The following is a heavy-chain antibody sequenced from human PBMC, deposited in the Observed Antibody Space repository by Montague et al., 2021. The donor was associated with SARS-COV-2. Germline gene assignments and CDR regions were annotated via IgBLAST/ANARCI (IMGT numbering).Heavy chain of an antibody. Sequence: LALVKPTQTLTLTCTFSGFPLSTSGMCMTWIRQPPGKALEWLARIDWDGDKYYNTSLKSRLTISKDTSKNLVVLTMTNMDPVDTATYYCARGPSDTYYYNGMDVWGRGTTSPSP. CDR2: IDWDGDK. V-gene: IGHV2-70*11. J-gene: IGHJ6*02. CDR3: ARGPSDTYYYNGMDV. CDR1: GFPLSTSGMC.